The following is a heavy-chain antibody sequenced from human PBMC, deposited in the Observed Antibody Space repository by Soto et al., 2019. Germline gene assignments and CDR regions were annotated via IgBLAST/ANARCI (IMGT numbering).Heavy chain of an antibody. V-gene: IGHV1-8*01. CDR1: GYTFTSYD. D-gene: IGHD2-15*01. CDR2: RNPNSGNT. J-gene: IGHJ5*02. CDR3: ARASSVVVVADDNWFDP. Sequence: QVQLVQSGAEVKKPGASVKVSCKASGYTFTSYDINWVRQATGQGLEWMGWRNPNSGNTGYAQKFQGRVTMSRNTSISTAYMELSSLRSEDTAVYYCARASSVVVVADDNWFDPWGQGTLVTVSS.